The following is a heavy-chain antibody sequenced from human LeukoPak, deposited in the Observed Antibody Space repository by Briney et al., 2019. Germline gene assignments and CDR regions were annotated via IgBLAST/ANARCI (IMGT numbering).Heavy chain of an antibody. D-gene: IGHD3-10*01. J-gene: IGHJ4*02. CDR3: ARDADYGSGDGHTAGFDY. V-gene: IGHV4-39*07. Sequence: SETLSLTCTVSGGSISSSRYYWGWIRQPPGKGLEWIGSIYYSGSTYYNPSLKSRVTISVDASKNQFSLKLSSVTAADTAVYYCARDADYGSGDGHTAGFDYWGQGTLVTVSS. CDR1: GGSISSSRYY. CDR2: IYYSGST.